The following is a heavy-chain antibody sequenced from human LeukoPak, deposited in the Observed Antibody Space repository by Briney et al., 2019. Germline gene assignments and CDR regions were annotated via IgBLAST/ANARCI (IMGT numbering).Heavy chain of an antibody. D-gene: IGHD6-13*01. Sequence: ASVKVSCKVSGYILTELSMHWVRQAPGKGLEWIGGFYPEDGEKIYAQKFQGRVTMTEDTSTDTAYMELSSLRSDDTAVYYCATETTAGTLDYWGQGTLVTVSS. V-gene: IGHV1-24*01. CDR3: ATETTAGTLDY. CDR2: FYPEDGEK. CDR1: GYILTELS. J-gene: IGHJ4*02.